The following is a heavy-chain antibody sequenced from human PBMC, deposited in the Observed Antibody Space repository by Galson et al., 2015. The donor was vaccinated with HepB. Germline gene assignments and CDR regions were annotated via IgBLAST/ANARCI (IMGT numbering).Heavy chain of an antibody. J-gene: IGHJ6*02. D-gene: IGHD3-3*01. Sequence: SLRLSCAASGFTFSNYAMHWVRQAPGKGLEWVAVVSYDGNNEYYADSVKGLFTIARDNSKNTLNLQMSGLRLEDTAVYYCARDFGVGTTGTFRNYYGMDVWGQGTTVTVSS. CDR3: ARDFGVGTTGTFRNYYGMDV. V-gene: IGHV3-30-3*01. CDR1: GFTFSNYA. CDR2: VSYDGNNE.